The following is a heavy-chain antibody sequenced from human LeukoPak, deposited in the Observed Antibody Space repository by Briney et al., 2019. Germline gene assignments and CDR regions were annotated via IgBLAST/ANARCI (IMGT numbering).Heavy chain of an antibody. Sequence: GESLKISCKGSGYSFTSYWISWVRQMPGKGLEWMGRIDPSDSYTNYSPSFQGHVTISADKSTSTVYLQLSSLKASDTAMYYCARHGATGSFDPWGQGTLVTVSS. V-gene: IGHV5-10-1*01. D-gene: IGHD1-1*01. CDR2: IDPSDSYT. J-gene: IGHJ5*02. CDR3: ARHGATGSFDP. CDR1: GYSFTSYW.